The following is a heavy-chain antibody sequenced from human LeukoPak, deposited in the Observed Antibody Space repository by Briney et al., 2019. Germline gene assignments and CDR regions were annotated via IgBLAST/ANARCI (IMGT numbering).Heavy chain of an antibody. CDR1: GFTFITYN. V-gene: IGHV3-48*01. Sequence: GGSLRLSCAASGFTFITYNMNWVRQAPGKGLEWLSSISGSASTIYYADSVKGRFTISRDNAKNSLYLQMNSLRAEDTAVYYCARDGSSSQYYFDYWGQGTLVTVSS. CDR3: ARDGSSSQYYFDY. CDR2: ISGSASTI. D-gene: IGHD6-13*01. J-gene: IGHJ4*02.